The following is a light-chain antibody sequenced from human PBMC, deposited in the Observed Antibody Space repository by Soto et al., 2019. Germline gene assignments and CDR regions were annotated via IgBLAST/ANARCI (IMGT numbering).Light chain of an antibody. Sequence: EIVLTQSPGTLSLSPGERATLSCRASQSVSSNYLAWYQQKSGQAPRLLIYGISSRATGIPDRFSGSGSGKVFTLTISRLEPEDFAVYYCQQYGTSRTFGQGTKVEIK. CDR2: GIS. CDR3: QQYGTSRT. V-gene: IGKV3-20*01. J-gene: IGKJ1*01. CDR1: QSVSSNY.